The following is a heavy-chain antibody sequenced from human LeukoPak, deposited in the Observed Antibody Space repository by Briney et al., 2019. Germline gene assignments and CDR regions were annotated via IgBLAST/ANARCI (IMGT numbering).Heavy chain of an antibody. CDR1: GFTFSSYA. V-gene: IGHV3-48*02. Sequence: GGSLRLSCAASGFTFSSYAMNWVRQAPGKRLEWISYISVNSDTIYYADSVRGRYTISRDNAKNSLYLQMNTLRHEDTAVYYCARDERAPYWYFDLWGRGTLVTVSS. D-gene: IGHD1-1*01. CDR2: ISVNSDTI. CDR3: ARDERAPYWYFDL. J-gene: IGHJ2*01.